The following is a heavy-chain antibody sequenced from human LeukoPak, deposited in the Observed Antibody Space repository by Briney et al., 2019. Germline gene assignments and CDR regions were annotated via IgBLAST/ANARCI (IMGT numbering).Heavy chain of an antibody. J-gene: IGHJ5*02. CDR1: GGSLSGYY. V-gene: IGHV4-34*01. D-gene: IGHD3-3*01. Sequence: SETLSLTCAVYGGSLSGYYWSWIRQPPGKGLEWIGEINHSGSTNYNPSLKSRVTISVDTSKNQFSLKLSSVTAADTAVYYCTLRFLEKKTSGGKKYNWFDPWGQGTLVTVSS. CDR3: TLRFLEKKTSGGKKYNWFDP. CDR2: INHSGST.